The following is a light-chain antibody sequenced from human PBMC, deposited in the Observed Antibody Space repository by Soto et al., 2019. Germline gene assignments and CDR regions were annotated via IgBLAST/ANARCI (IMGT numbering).Light chain of an antibody. CDR1: ISDVGGYNY. CDR3: SSYAGSNNLV. CDR2: EVS. J-gene: IGLJ2*01. V-gene: IGLV2-8*01. Sequence: QSALTQPPSASGSPGQSVTISCTGTISDVGGYNYVSWYQHHPGKAPKLMIYEVSKRSSGVPDRFSGSKSGNTASLTVSGLQAEDEADYYCSSYAGSNNLVFGGGTKVTVL.